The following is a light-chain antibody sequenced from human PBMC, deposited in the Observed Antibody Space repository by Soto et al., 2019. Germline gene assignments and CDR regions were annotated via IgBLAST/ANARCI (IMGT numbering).Light chain of an antibody. J-gene: IGKJ5*01. CDR2: GAS. CDR3: QQFDSSSIT. V-gene: IGKV3-20*01. CDR1: QSVSSAY. Sequence: EIVLTQSPGTLSLSPGERATLSCRASQSVSSAYLAWYQQKPGQAPRLLIYGASSRATGIPDRFSGSGSGTDFTLTISRLEPEDFAVYNCQQFDSSSITFGQGTRLEIK.